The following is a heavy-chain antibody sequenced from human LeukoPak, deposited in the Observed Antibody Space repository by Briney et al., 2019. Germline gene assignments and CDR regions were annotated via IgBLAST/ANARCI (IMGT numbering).Heavy chain of an antibody. J-gene: IGHJ4*02. CDR2: IGYVGGEK. Sequence: GGSLRLSCVASGFTFNNYWMSWVRQAPGKGLEWVANIGYVGGEKYYVDSVKGRFTISRDNTKNSLFLQMNSLRPEDTAVYYCARAPISMTTVNWGYCFDYWGQGTLVTVSS. CDR1: GFTFNNYW. V-gene: IGHV3-7*03. D-gene: IGHD4-17*01. CDR3: ARAPISMTTVNWGYCFDY.